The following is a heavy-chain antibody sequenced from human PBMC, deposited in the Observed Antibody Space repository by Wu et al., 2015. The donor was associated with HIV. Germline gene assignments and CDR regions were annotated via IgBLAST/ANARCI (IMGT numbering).Heavy chain of an antibody. CDR1: GYTFTGYY. CDR3: ARESRITSGSGTTPLVGYGTS. CDR2: INPNSGGT. D-gene: IGHD3-10*01. V-gene: IGHV1-2*02. J-gene: IGHJ6*02. Sequence: QVQLVQSGAEVKKPGASVKVSCKASGYTFTGYYMHWVRQAPGQGLEWMGWINPNSGGTNYAQKFQGRVTMTRDTSISTAYMELSRLRSDDTAVYYCARESRITSGSGTTPLVGYGTSWGQGDHGHRLL.